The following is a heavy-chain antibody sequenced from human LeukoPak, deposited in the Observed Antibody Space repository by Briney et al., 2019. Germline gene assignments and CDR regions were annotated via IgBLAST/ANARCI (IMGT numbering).Heavy chain of an antibody. D-gene: IGHD2-21*01. CDR2: IYYNGST. V-gene: IGHV4-39*01. J-gene: IGHJ6*03. CDR3: ARLFLLYYTDV. Sequence: SETLSLTCTVSGGSISGSSYHWGWIRQPPGKGLEWIGSIYYNGSTYYNPSLKSRVTISVDTSKNQFSLKLSSVTSADTAVYYCARLFLLYYTDVWGKGTTVTVSS. CDR1: GGSISGSSYH.